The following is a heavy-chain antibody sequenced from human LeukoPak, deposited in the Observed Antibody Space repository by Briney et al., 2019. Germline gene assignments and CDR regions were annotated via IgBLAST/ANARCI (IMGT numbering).Heavy chain of an antibody. Sequence: ASVKVSCKASGYTFTGYGISWVRQAPGQGLEWMGWISAYNGNTNYAQKLQGRVTMTTDTSTSTAYMELRSLRSDDTAVYYCARRLQGEARGSNWFDPWGQGTLVTVSS. CDR3: ARRLQGEARGSNWFDP. CDR2: ISAYNGNT. V-gene: IGHV1-18*01. J-gene: IGHJ5*02. D-gene: IGHD3-10*01. CDR1: GYTFTGYG.